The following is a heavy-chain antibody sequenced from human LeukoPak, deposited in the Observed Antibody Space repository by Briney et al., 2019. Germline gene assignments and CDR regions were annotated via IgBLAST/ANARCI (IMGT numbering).Heavy chain of an antibody. D-gene: IGHD3-10*01. Sequence: PGGSLRLSCAASGLTFGTYAMSWVRQGPGKVLEWISAITDNGGDTYSADSVKGRFTISRDNSKNTLYLQMNSLRAEDSAVYYCAKGSSGSRPYYFDCWGQGTLVTVSS. V-gene: IGHV3-23*01. CDR2: ITDNGGDT. CDR3: AKGSSGSRPYYFDC. CDR1: GLTFGTYA. J-gene: IGHJ4*02.